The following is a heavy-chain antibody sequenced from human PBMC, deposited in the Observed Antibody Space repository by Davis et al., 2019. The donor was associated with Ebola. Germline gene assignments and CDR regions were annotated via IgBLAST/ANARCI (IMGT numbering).Heavy chain of an antibody. CDR2: INPNSGGT. CDR3: AREGYYGSGSYVFDP. CDR1: GYTFTNYG. Sequence: AASVKVSCKASGYTFTNYGINWVRQAPGHGLEWMGRINPNSGGTNYAQKFQGRVTMTRDTSISTAYMELSRLRSDDTAVYYCAREGYYGSGSYVFDPWGQGTLVTVSS. D-gene: IGHD3-10*01. J-gene: IGHJ5*02. V-gene: IGHV1-2*06.